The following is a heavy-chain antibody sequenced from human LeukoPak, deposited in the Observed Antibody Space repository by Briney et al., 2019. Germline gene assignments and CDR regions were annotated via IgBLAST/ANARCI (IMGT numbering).Heavy chain of an antibody. D-gene: IGHD1-7*01. CDR3: PRGHTGGTIDT. Sequence: GGSLRLSCAASGFTFSSYGMHWVRQAPGRGLEWVAFMRYDGSNKYYADSVKGPVTISRDNSKNTLYPQMNRLRAENTAVYSCPRGHTGGTIDTWGQRTMVTVSS. V-gene: IGHV3-30*02. J-gene: IGHJ3*02. CDR2: MRYDGSNK. CDR1: GFTFSSYG.